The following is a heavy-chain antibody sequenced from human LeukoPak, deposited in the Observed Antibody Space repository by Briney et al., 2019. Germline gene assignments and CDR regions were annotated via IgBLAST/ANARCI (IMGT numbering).Heavy chain of an antibody. D-gene: IGHD6-13*01. CDR2: IYPGDSDT. J-gene: IGHJ5*02. CDR1: GYSFTSYW. Sequence: GESLKISCKGSGYSFTSYWIGWVRQMPGKGLEWTGIIYPGDSDTRYSPSFQGQVTISADKSISTAYLQWSSLKASDTAMYYCARHQQLPHNWFDPWGQGTQVTVSS. V-gene: IGHV5-51*01. CDR3: ARHQQLPHNWFDP.